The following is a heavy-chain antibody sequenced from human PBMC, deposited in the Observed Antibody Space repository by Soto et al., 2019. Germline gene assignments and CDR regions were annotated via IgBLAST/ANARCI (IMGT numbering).Heavy chain of an antibody. V-gene: IGHV1-69*01. CDR2: IIPIFGTA. D-gene: IGHD2-15*01. Sequence: QVQLVQSGAEVKKPGSSVKVSCKASGGTFSSYAISWVRQAPGQGLEWMEGIIPIFGTANYAQKFQGRVTITADESTSTAYMELSSLRSEDTAVYYCARVLIKYCSGGSCYRNWFDPWGQGTLVTVSS. CDR3: ARVLIKYCSGGSCYRNWFDP. J-gene: IGHJ5*02. CDR1: GGTFSSYA.